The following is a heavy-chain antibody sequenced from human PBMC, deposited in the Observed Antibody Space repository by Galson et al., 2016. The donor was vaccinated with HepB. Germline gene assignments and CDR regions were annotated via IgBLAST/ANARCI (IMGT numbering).Heavy chain of an antibody. CDR1: GFSLSTSGVG. V-gene: IGHV2-5*02. J-gene: IGHJ4*02. CDR2: IYWDDDS. CDR3: AHSRYYVSGSLDY. D-gene: IGHD3-10*01. Sequence: PALVKPTQTLTLTCTFSGFSLSTSGVGVGWIRQPPGQGLEWIGIIYWDDDSRYSSSLKSRHTITKDTSKNQVVLTMTNVGPVDTATYSCAHSRYYVSGSLDYWGQGTLVTVSS.